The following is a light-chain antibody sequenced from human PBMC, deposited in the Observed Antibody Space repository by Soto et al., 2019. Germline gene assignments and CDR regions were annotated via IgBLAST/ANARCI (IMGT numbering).Light chain of an antibody. Sequence: DLQLTQSPSFLSASVGDRVNITCRASQGISSTLAWYQQKPGKAPKLLIYAASTLQSGVPSRFSGSGSGTEFTLTISSLQPEDFATYYCQQSYSTPVTFGQGTRLEI. CDR3: QQSYSTPVT. CDR2: AAS. V-gene: IGKV1-9*01. CDR1: QGISST. J-gene: IGKJ5*01.